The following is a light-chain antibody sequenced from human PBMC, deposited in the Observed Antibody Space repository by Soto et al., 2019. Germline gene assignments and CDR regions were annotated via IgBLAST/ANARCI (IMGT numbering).Light chain of an antibody. CDR1: SSDVGGYNY. J-gene: IGLJ2*01. Sequence: QSVLTQPASVSDSPGQSITISCTGTSSDVGGYNYVSWYQQYPGKAPKVMIYEVTNRPSGVSNRFSGSKSGNTASLTISGLQAEDEADYYCSSYTSSNTLIFGGGTKVTVL. CDR3: SSYTSSNTLI. CDR2: EVT. V-gene: IGLV2-14*01.